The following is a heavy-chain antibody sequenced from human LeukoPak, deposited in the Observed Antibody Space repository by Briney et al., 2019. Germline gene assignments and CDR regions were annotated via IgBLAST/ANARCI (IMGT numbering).Heavy chain of an antibody. CDR1: GGTLSSYA. CDR2: IIPIVGTA. CDR3: VRGVGYCSSTSCYTPSIFDY. Sequence: SVKVSCEASGGTLSSYAISWGRQAPGQGLEWMRGIIPIVGTANYAQKFQGRVTVTTDESTSTAYMALTSLRSEDTDVYYCVRGVGYCSSTSCYTPSIFDYWGQGTLVTVSS. J-gene: IGHJ4*02. D-gene: IGHD2-2*02. V-gene: IGHV1-69*05.